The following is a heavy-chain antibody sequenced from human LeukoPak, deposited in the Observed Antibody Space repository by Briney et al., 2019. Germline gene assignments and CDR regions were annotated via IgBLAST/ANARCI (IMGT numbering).Heavy chain of an antibody. V-gene: IGHV3-33*01. CDR1: GFTFSSYG. CDR3: ARANYGDYVDAFDI. CDR2: IWYDGSNK. J-gene: IGHJ3*02. D-gene: IGHD4-17*01. Sequence: GGSLRLSYAASGFTFSSYGMHWVRQAPGKGLEWVAVIWYDGSNKYYADSVKGRFTISRDNSKNTLYLQMNSLRAEDTAVYYCARANYGDYVDAFDIWGQGTMVTVSS.